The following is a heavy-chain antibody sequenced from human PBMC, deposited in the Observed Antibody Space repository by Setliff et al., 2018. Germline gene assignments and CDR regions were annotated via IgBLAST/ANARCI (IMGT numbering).Heavy chain of an antibody. D-gene: IGHD5-12*01. CDR1: GFTFSTYW. CDR3: AGPRNGYIYDDFDI. J-gene: IGHJ3*02. V-gene: IGHV3-7*01. Sequence: GESLKISCVASGFTFSTYWMNWVRQAPGKGLEWVANIKQDGSEKHYVDSVKGRFTISRDNAKNSLYLQMNSLRAEDTAVYFCAGPRNGYIYDDFDIWGQGTMVTVS. CDR2: IKQDGSEK.